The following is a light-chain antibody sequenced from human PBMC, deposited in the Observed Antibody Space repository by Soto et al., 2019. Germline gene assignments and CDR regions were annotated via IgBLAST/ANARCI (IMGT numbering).Light chain of an antibody. CDR3: QQYGSPLT. Sequence: EIVLTQSPGTLSLSQGERATLSFRASQSVSSTYLAWYQQKPGQAPRLLIYGASSRATGIPDRFSGSGSGTDFTLTISRLEPEDFAVYYCQQYGSPLTFGGGTKVDIK. V-gene: IGKV3-20*01. J-gene: IGKJ4*01. CDR1: QSVSSTY. CDR2: GAS.